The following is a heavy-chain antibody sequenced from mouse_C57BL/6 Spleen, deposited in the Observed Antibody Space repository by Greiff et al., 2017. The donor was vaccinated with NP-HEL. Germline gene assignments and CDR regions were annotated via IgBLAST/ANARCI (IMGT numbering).Heavy chain of an antibody. J-gene: IGHJ2*01. D-gene: IGHD2-5*01. CDR3: ARNPTIVKYYPDY. CDR1: GYTFTSYW. V-gene: IGHV1-64*01. CDR2: IHPNSGST. Sequence: QVQLQQPGAELVKPGASVKLSCKASGYTFTSYWMHWVKQRPGQGLEWIGMIHPNSGSTNYNEKFKSKATLTVDKSSSTAYMQLSSLTSEDSAVYYCARNPTIVKYYPDYWGQGTTLTVSS.